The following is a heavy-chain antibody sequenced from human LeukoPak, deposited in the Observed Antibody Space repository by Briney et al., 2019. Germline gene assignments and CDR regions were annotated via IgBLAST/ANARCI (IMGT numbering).Heavy chain of an antibody. D-gene: IGHD6-19*01. CDR1: GGSINSHY. J-gene: IGHJ4*02. Sequence: SETLSLTCAVSGGSINSHYWGWVRQPPGKGRQGMGDIYYTGKINYNPSLKSRVTIPLATSKDHLSLNLTSVLAADTAIYYCVRRDTGWNYFDYWGQGILVTVSA. CDR3: VRRDTGWNYFDY. V-gene: IGHV4-59*08. CDR2: IYYTGKI.